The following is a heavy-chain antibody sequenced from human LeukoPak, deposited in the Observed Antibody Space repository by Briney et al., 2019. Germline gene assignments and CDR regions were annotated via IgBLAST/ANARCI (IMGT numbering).Heavy chain of an antibody. Sequence: GASVKVSCKASGYTFTSYGISWVRQAPGQGLEWMGWISAYNGNTNYAQKLQGRVTMTTDTSTSTAYMELRSLRSDDTAVYYCARDGSNWDPSIELDYWGQGTLVTVSS. CDR1: GYTFTSYG. J-gene: IGHJ4*02. CDR2: ISAYNGNT. CDR3: ARDGSNWDPSIELDY. V-gene: IGHV1-18*01. D-gene: IGHD1-1*01.